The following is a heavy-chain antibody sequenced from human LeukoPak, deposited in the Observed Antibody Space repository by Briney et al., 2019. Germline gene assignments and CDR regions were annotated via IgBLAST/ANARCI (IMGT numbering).Heavy chain of an antibody. V-gene: IGHV3-23*01. CDR3: AREVTTGHYYFDY. CDR1: GFTFTSYA. D-gene: IGHD1-14*01. CDR2: ISGSGGST. J-gene: IGHJ4*02. Sequence: RGSLRLSCAASGFTFTSYAMAWVRQAPGKGLEWVSAISGSGGSTYYADSVKGRFTISRDNAKNSLYLQMNSLRAEDTAVYYCAREVTTGHYYFDYWGQGTLVTVSS.